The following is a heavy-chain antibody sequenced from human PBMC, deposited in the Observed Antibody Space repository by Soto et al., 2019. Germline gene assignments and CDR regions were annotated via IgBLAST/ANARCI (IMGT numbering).Heavy chain of an antibody. CDR1: GYTFTTYW. Sequence: EVQLVQSRAEVRKPGESLKISCQGSGYTFTTYWIGWVRQMPGKGLEWMGITYGGDSDTRYSPSFQGRVTISVDNSIRTAYLQLNSLKASDSAMYYCARVDWSNGDAWLDPWGQGTLVTVSS. J-gene: IGHJ5*02. CDR3: ARVDWSNGDAWLDP. CDR2: TYGGDSDT. V-gene: IGHV5-51*01. D-gene: IGHD4-17*01.